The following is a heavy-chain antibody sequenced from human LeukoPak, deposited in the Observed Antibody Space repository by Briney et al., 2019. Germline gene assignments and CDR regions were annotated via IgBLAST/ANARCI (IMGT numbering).Heavy chain of an antibody. D-gene: IGHD5-12*01. CDR2: INQDGSEK. CDR1: GFTFSSYW. Sequence: PGGSLRLSCAASGFTFSSYWMSWVRQAPGKGLEWVANINQDGSEKYYVDSVKGRFTISRDNARNSLYLQMNSLRVEDTAVYYCAREGWLRPNDAFDIWGQGTMVTVSS. J-gene: IGHJ3*02. V-gene: IGHV3-7*01. CDR3: AREGWLRPNDAFDI.